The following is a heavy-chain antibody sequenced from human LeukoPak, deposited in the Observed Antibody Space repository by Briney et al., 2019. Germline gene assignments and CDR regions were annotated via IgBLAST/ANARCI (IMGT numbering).Heavy chain of an antibody. V-gene: IGHV3-30-3*01. CDR1: GFTFSNYA. CDR2: ISFDGSNK. J-gene: IGHJ4*02. D-gene: IGHD5-18*01. Sequence: GGSLRLSCAASGFTFSNYAIHWVRQAPDKGREWVTVISFDGSNKYYADSVKGRFTISRDNSKNTLYLQMNSLRAEDTAVYYCARDVDTALDYWGQGTLVTVSS. CDR3: ARDVDTALDY.